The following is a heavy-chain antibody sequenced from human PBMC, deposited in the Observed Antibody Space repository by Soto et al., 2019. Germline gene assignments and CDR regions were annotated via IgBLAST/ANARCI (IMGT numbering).Heavy chain of an antibody. V-gene: IGHV1-24*01. CDR1: GNSLSKLS. Sequence: ASVKVSCKVSGNSLSKLSMYWVRQAPGKGLECMGGIDRHHGELVYAKGLQGRLTMTEDTPTDTAYMELSSLRSEDTAVYFCAAVHLPRYELGCAGVVPRAFEYWGRRTPGTVAS. D-gene: IGHD3-10*01. CDR3: AAVHLPRYELGCAGVVPRAFEY. J-gene: IGHJ4*02. CDR2: IDRHHGEL.